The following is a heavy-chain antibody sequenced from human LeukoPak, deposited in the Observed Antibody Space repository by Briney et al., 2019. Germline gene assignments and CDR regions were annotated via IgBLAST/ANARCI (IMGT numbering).Heavy chain of an antibody. J-gene: IGHJ5*02. CDR2: ISAYNGNT. Sequence: ASVKVSCKASGYTFTSYGISWVRQAPGQGLEWMGWISAYNGNTNYAQKLQGRVTMTTDTSTSTAYMELRSLRSDDTAVYYCARGQGGYDSEDWFDPWGQGTLVTVSS. CDR1: GYTFTSYG. D-gene: IGHD5-12*01. CDR3: ARGQGGYDSEDWFDP. V-gene: IGHV1-18*01.